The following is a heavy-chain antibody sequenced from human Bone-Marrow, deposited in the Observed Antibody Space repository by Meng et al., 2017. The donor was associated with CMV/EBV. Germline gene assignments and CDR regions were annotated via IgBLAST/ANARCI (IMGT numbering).Heavy chain of an antibody. CDR2: IRYDGSNK. CDR1: GFTFSSYG. V-gene: IGHV3-30*02. D-gene: IGHD2-21*02. J-gene: IGHJ4*02. CDR3: AKEQGLPDYFDD. Sequence: GESLKISCAASGFTFSSYGMHWVRQAPGKGLEWVAFIRYDGSNKYYADSVKGRFTISRDNSKNTLYLQMNSLRAEDTAVYYCAKEQGLPDYFDDWGQGTLVTVSS.